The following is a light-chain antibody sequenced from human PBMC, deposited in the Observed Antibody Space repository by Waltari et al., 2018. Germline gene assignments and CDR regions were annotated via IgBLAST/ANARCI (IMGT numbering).Light chain of an antibody. J-gene: IGKJ5*01. V-gene: IGKV3-20*01. CDR1: QSIASNS. CDR3: QQYRNSPIT. CDR2: GAV. Sequence: IVLTQSPDTLSLSPGERATLSCKASQSIASNSLAWYQQTPGQAPRLLIYGAVTRATGIPDRFSGDGSGTDFTLTISRLEPEDFAVYYCQQYRNSPITFGQGTRLDIK.